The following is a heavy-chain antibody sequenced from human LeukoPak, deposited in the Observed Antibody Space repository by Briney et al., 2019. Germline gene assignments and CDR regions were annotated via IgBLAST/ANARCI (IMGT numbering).Heavy chain of an antibody. CDR2: ISGSDGST. V-gene: IGHV3-23*01. CDR3: AAVVAYYDSSGYDLPGY. D-gene: IGHD3-22*01. J-gene: IGHJ4*02. CDR1: GLIFSSSA. Sequence: GGSLRLSCAASGLIFSSSAMTWVRQAPGKGLEWVSAISGSDGSTYYADSVKGRFTISRDNSKNTLYLQMNSLRAEDTAVYYCAAVVAYYDSSGYDLPGYWGQGTLVTVSS.